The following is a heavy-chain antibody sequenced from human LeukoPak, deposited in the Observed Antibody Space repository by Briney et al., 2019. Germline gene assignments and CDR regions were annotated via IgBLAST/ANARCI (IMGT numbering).Heavy chain of an antibody. D-gene: IGHD3-22*01. J-gene: IGHJ4*02. V-gene: IGHV1-3*01. CDR3: ASVDYYDSSGYYYVGFDY. CDR2: INAGNGNT. CDR1: GYTFTSYA. Sequence: ASVKVSCKASGYTFTSYAMHWVRQAPGQRLEWMGWINAGNGNTKYSQKFQGRVTITRDTSASTAYMELSSLRSEDTAVYYCASVDYYDSSGYYYVGFDYWGQGTLVTVSS.